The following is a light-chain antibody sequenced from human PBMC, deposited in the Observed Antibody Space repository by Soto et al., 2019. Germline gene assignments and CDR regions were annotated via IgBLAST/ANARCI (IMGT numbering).Light chain of an antibody. CDR3: QQYGSSGK. V-gene: IGKV3-20*01. J-gene: IGKJ1*01. CDR1: QNVGSRY. Sequence: VVLPQSPATLSFSPVERATLSCRASQNVGSRYLAWYQQKPGQAPRLLIYGASNRATGIPDRFSGSGSGTDFTLTISRLEPEDFAVYYCQQYGSSGKFGQGTKVDIK. CDR2: GAS.